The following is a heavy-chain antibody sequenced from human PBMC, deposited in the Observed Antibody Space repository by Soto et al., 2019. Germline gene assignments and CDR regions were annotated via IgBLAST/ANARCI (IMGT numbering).Heavy chain of an antibody. CDR2: ISPNSGNI. J-gene: IGHJ6*02. CDR3: VKDRDSNTWPSRDV. D-gene: IGHD3-22*01. Sequence: ASVKVSCKTSGYTFTRNGISWVRQAPGQGLEWMGWISPNSGNINYAQKLQGRVIMTTDTSTSTAYMELRSLRSDDTAVYYCVKDRDSNTWPSRDVWGPGTTVTVSS. CDR1: GYTFTRNG. V-gene: IGHV1-18*01.